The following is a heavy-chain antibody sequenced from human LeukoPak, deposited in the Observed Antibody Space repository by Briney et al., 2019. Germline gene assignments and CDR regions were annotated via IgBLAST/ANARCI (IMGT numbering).Heavy chain of an antibody. CDR2: INPSGGST. D-gene: IGHD7-27*01. J-gene: IGHJ4*02. V-gene: IGHV1-46*01. CDR1: GYTFTSYY. Sequence: GASVKVSCKASGYTFTSYYMHCVRQAPGQGLEWMGIINPSGGSTSYAQKFQGRVTMTRDTSTSTVYMELSSLRSEDTAVYYCAIPLAPQTGAFDYWGQGTLVTVSS. CDR3: AIPLAPQTGAFDY.